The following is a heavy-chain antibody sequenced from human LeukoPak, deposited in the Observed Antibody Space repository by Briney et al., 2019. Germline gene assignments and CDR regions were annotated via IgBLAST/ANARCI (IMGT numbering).Heavy chain of an antibody. CDR1: GFTFSSYA. CDR2: ISGSSATI. Sequence: GGSLRLSCAASGFTFSSYAMSWVRQAPGKGLEWVSAISGSSATIFHADSVKGRFTISRDNSKNTLYLQMNSLRAEDTAIYHWAKGKESGSNRARLYDYWGQGTLVTVSS. CDR3: AKGKESGSNRARLYDY. D-gene: IGHD1-26*01. J-gene: IGHJ4*02. V-gene: IGHV3-23*01.